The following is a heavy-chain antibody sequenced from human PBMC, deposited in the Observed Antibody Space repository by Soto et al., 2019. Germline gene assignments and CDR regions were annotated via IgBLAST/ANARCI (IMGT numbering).Heavy chain of an antibody. D-gene: IGHD2-15*01. V-gene: IGHV4-59*01. CDR1: GGSISSYY. Sequence: SSETLSLTCTVSGGSISSYYWSWIRQPPGKGLEWIGYIYYSGSTNYNPSLKSRVTISVDTSKNQFSLKLSSVTAADTAVYYCARVGGCSGGSCYSPDFDYWGQGTLVTVSS. CDR3: ARVGGCSGGSCYSPDFDY. CDR2: IYYSGST. J-gene: IGHJ4*02.